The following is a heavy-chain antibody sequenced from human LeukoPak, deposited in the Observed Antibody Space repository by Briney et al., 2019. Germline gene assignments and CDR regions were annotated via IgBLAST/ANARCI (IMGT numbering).Heavy chain of an antibody. D-gene: IGHD2-2*01. CDR2: IIPIVGTE. Sequence: SVKVSCKASGGTFISYAIRWGGQAPGQGGEGRGGIIPIVGTEKDAKKLQGRGTSTTDEETSTGYMEMSSLRSEDTAVYYCAREWEYCSSTSCFDYWGQGTLVTVSS. J-gene: IGHJ4*02. V-gene: IGHV1-69*05. CDR1: GGTFISYA. CDR3: AREWEYCSSTSCFDY.